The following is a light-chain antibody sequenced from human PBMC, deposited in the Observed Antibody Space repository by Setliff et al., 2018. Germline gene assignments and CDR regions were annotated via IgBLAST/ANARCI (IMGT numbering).Light chain of an antibody. CDR3: AVWDDSLSGPGV. Sequence: QSVLTQPPSASGAPGQKVTISCSGINSNVGSDYVFWYQQLPGTAPKLLIYRSSLRPSGVPDRFSASKAGTSASLAISGLRSEDEADYYCAVWDDSLSGPGVFGGGTQLTVL. J-gene: IGLJ2*01. V-gene: IGLV1-47*01. CDR2: RSS. CDR1: NSNVGSDY.